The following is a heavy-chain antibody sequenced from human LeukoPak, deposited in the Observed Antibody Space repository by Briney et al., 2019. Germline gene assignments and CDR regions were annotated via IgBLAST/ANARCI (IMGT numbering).Heavy chain of an antibody. CDR2: ISYDGSNK. Sequence: PGRSLRLSCAASGFTFSSYGMQWVRQAPGKGLEWVAVISYDGSNKYYADSVKGRFTISRDNSKNTLDLLMNSLRTEDTAVYYCAKDSNPSTYYYDSSEFDYWGQGTLVTVSS. V-gene: IGHV3-30*18. CDR3: AKDSNPSTYYYDSSEFDY. J-gene: IGHJ4*02. CDR1: GFTFSSYG. D-gene: IGHD3-22*01.